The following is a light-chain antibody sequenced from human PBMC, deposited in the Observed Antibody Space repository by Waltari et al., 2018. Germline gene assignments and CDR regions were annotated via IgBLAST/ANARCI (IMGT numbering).Light chain of an antibody. V-gene: IGKV3-15*01. CDR3: QQYNRWPPIT. CDR2: DAS. CDR1: QSVSSN. Sequence: EIVMTQSPATLSVSPGETAPLPCRASQSVSSNVAWYQKKPGQAPTLLIYDASTRATSIPAKFRGSGSGTEFTLTISSLQSEDFAVYYCQQYNRWPPITFATGHDWKLN. J-gene: IGKJ5*01.